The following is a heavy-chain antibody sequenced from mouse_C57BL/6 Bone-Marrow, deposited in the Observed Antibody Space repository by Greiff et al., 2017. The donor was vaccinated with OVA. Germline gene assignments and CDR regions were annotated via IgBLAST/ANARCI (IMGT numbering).Heavy chain of an antibody. V-gene: IGHV3-6*01. D-gene: IGHD2-12*01. Sequence: VQLKESGPGLVKPSQSLSLTCSVTGYSITSGYYWNWIRQFPGNKLEWMGYISYDGSNNYNPSLKNRISITRDTSKNQFFLKLNSVTTEDTATYYCARDRGRRYFDYWGQGTTLTVSS. CDR3: ARDRGRRYFDY. J-gene: IGHJ2*01. CDR1: GYSITSGYY. CDR2: ISYDGSN.